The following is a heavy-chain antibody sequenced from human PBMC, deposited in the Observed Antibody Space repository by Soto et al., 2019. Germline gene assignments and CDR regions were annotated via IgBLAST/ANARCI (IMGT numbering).Heavy chain of an antibody. CDR1: GYTFTSYA. D-gene: IGHD2-15*01. V-gene: IGHV1-3*01. J-gene: IGHJ4*02. Sequence: QVQLVQSGAEVKKPGASVKVSCKASGYTFTSYAMHWVRQAPGQRLEWMGWINAGNGNTKYSQKFQGRVTITRDTSASTAYMELSSLRSEETAVYHCSGGKASKMLLAVDYWVQGPIVTVSS. CDR2: INAGNGNT. CDR3: SGGKASKMLLAVDY.